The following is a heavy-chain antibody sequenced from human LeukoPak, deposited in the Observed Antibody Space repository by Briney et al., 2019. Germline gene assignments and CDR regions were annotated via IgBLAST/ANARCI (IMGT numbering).Heavy chain of an antibody. V-gene: IGHV3-11*04. CDR1: GFTFSDYY. CDR3: ARASEDSRGHYQGFDS. Sequence: KPGGSLRLSCAASGFTFSDYYMGWIRQAPGKGLEWVSYITNNGRKTYYADSVKGRFAISRDNARYSLYLQINSLRAEDTAVYYCARASEDSRGHYQGFDSWGQGTLVTVSS. CDR2: ITNNGRKT. D-gene: IGHD3-22*01. J-gene: IGHJ4*02.